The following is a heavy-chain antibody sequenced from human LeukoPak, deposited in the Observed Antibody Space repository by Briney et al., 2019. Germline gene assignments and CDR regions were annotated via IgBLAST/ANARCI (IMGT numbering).Heavy chain of an antibody. D-gene: IGHD4-17*01. J-gene: IGHJ4*02. CDR1: GFTFSSYA. CDR2: ISGSGGST. CDR3: ATRRGYGDYSGPSDY. V-gene: IGHV3-23*01. Sequence: QSGGSLRLPCAASGFTFSSYAMSWVRQAPGKGLEWVSAISGSGGSTYYADSVKGRFTISRDNSKNTLYLQMNSLRAEDTAVYYCATRRGYGDYSGPSDYWGQGTLVTVSS.